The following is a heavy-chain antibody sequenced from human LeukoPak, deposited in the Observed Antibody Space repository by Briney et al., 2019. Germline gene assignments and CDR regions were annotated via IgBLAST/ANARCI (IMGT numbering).Heavy chain of an antibody. J-gene: IGHJ4*02. V-gene: IGHV4-59*08. CDR3: ATLYYYGSGSYYKTPVDY. CDR2: IYYSGST. CDR1: GGSISSYY. Sequence: SETLSLTCTVSGGSISSYYWSWIRQPPGKGLEWIGYIYYSGSTNYNPSLKSRVTMSVDTSKNQFSLKLSSVTAADTAVYYCATLYYYGSGSYYKTPVDYWGQGTLVTVSS. D-gene: IGHD3-10*01.